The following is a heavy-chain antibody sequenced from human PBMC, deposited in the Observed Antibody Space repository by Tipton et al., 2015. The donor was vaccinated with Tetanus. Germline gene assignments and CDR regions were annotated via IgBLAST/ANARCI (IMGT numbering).Heavy chain of an antibody. J-gene: IGHJ4*02. D-gene: IGHD4-17*01. CDR2: VSSSGNS. CDR3: TRGEAYGAYPAMYFFDN. CDR1: GGSVSSYY. V-gene: IGHV4-59*08. Sequence: TLSLTCTVSGGSVSSYYWTWFRQTPGKRREWIGFVSSSGNSNYTPSLTGRVSSSLDPSKQQFSLSLTSVTAADTAVYYCTRGEAYGAYPAMYFFDNWGQGTLFTVSS.